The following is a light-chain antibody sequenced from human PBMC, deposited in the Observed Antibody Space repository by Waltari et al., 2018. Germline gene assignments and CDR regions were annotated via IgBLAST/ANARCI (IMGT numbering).Light chain of an antibody. V-gene: IGLV3-21*04. CDR2: YDR. CDR3: QVSDSSSDLVV. Sequence: SYVLTQPPSVSVAPGETTRITCAPPPPAPPAVHRYQQKPGQAPVLVIYYDRDRPSGIPERFSGSNYGNTATLTISRVEAGDEADYYCQVSDSSSDLVVFGGGTKLTVL. J-gene: IGLJ2*01. CDR1: PPAPPA.